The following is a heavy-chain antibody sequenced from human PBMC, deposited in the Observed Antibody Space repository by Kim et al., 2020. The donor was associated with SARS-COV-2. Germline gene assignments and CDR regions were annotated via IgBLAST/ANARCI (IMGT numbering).Heavy chain of an antibody. CDR3: ASLPASYYGMDV. Sequence: YYAASVKGRFTISRNNAKNSRYLQRNSLRAEDTAVYYCASLPASYYGMDVWGQGTTVTVSS. V-gene: IGHV3-11*01. J-gene: IGHJ6*02.